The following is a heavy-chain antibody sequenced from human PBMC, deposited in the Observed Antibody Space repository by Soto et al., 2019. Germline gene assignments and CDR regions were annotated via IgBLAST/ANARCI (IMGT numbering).Heavy chain of an antibody. CDR1: GGSISSYY. CDR3: ARRVWLDYYFDY. Sequence: PSETLSLTCTVSGGSISSYYWSWIRQPPGKGLEWIGYIYYSGSTNYNPSLKSRVTISVDTSKNQFSLKLSSVTAADTAVYYCARRVWLDYYFDYWGQGTLVTVSS. V-gene: IGHV4-59*01. J-gene: IGHJ4*02. D-gene: IGHD3-22*01. CDR2: IYYSGST.